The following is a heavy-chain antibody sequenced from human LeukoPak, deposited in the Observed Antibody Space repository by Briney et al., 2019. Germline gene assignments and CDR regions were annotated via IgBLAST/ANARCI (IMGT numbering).Heavy chain of an antibody. D-gene: IGHD2-15*01. CDR3: ARDPGAGDIVVVVAAEGAFDI. CDR1: GGSISSGDYY. Sequence: PSETLSLTCTVSGGSISSGDYYWSWIRQPPGKGLEWIGYIYYSGSTYYNPSLKSRVTISVDTSKNQFSLKLSSVTAADTAVYYCARDPGAGDIVVVVAAEGAFDIWGQGTMVTVSS. J-gene: IGHJ3*02. CDR2: IYYSGST. V-gene: IGHV4-30-4*01.